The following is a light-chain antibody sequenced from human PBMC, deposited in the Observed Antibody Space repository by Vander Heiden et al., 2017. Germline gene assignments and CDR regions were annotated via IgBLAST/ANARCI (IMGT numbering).Light chain of an antibody. CDR1: QSVSSN. CDR2: GVS. V-gene: IGKV3-15*01. Sequence: EIVMTQSPATLSVSPGERATFSCRASQSVSSNLAWYQQKPGQAPRLLIYGVSTRATGIPARFSGSGSGTEFTLTISSLQSEDFAVYYCQQYNNWPPLTFGGGTKVEIK. J-gene: IGKJ4*01. CDR3: QQYNNWPPLT.